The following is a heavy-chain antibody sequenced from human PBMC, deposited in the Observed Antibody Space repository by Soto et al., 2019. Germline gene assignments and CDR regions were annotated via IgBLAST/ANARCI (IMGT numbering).Heavy chain of an antibody. CDR2: VYYTGNT. Sequence: SETLSLTCTVSGGSISTSSWNWIRQAPGKGLEWIGCVYYTGNTNYNPSLKSRVTISVDTSKSQFSLKLSSVTAADTAVYYCARDFTDSSGPTLGMGVWGQGTTVTVSS. J-gene: IGHJ6*02. CDR3: ARDFTDSSGPTLGMGV. D-gene: IGHD6-19*01. CDR1: GGSISTSS. V-gene: IGHV4-59*12.